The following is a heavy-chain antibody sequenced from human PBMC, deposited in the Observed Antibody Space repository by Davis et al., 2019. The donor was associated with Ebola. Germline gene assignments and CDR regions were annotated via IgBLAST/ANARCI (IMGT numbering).Heavy chain of an antibody. CDR2: ISSSSSYI. Sequence: GGSLRLSCAASGFTFSSYSMNWVRQAPGKGLEWVSSISSSSSYIYYADSVKGRFTISRDNAKNSLNLQMNSLRAEDTAVYYCARTMTTQRYYYGMDVWGQGTTVTVSS. V-gene: IGHV3-21*01. CDR1: GFTFSSYS. CDR3: ARTMTTQRYYYGMDV. D-gene: IGHD4-11*01. J-gene: IGHJ6*02.